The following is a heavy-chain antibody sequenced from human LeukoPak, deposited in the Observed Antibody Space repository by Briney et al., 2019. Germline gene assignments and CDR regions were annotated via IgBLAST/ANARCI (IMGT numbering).Heavy chain of an antibody. CDR3: ARDSVRSSSWYSGEDNWFDP. V-gene: IGHV4-4*09. CDR1: GGSISSYY. Sequence: SETLSLTCTVSGGSISSYYWSWIRQPPGKGLEWIGYIQTSGSTNYNPSLKSRVTMSVDTSKNQFSLKLSSVTAADTAVYYCARDSVRSSSWYSGEDNWFDPWGQGTLVTVSS. CDR2: IQTSGST. D-gene: IGHD6-13*01. J-gene: IGHJ5*02.